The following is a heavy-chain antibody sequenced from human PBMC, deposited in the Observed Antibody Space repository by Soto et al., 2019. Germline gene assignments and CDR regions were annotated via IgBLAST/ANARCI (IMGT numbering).Heavy chain of an antibody. CDR1: GGSISSYY. J-gene: IGHJ4*02. D-gene: IGHD5-18*01. V-gene: IGHV4-59*01. CDR3: ARTRTAMVSYYFDY. Sequence: SETLSLTCTVSGGSISSYYWSWIRQPPGKGLEWIGYIYYSGSTNYNPSLKSRVTISVDTSKNQFSLKLSSVTAADTAVYYCARTRTAMVSYYFDYWGQGTLVTVSP. CDR2: IYYSGST.